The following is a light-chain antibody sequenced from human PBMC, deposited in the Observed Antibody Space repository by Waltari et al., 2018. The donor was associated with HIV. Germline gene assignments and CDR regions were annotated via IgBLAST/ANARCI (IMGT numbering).Light chain of an antibody. CDR2: GAS. J-gene: IGKJ2*01. Sequence: DIQLTQSPSFLSASVGDRVTITCRASRNIYSYLAWYQQKPGKAPNLLVYGASTLQSGVASRFSGSGSGTEFALTISSLQPADFATYYCHQLNSYPPAFGQGTKLEIK. V-gene: IGKV1-9*01. CDR3: HQLNSYPPA. CDR1: RNIYSY.